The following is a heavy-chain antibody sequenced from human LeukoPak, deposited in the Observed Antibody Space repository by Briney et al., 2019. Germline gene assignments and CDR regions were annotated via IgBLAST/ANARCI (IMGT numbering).Heavy chain of an antibody. CDR2: ISAYNGNT. CDR1: GYTFTSYG. Sequence: ASVKVSCKASGYTFTSYGISWVRQAPGQGLEWMGWISAYNGNTNYAQKLQGRVTMTTDTSTSTAYMELRSLKSDDTAVYYCARVHRHDFCSGTHQAFDIWVQGTMVTVSS. V-gene: IGHV1-18*01. D-gene: IGHD3-3*01. J-gene: IGHJ3*02. CDR3: ARVHRHDFCSGTHQAFDI.